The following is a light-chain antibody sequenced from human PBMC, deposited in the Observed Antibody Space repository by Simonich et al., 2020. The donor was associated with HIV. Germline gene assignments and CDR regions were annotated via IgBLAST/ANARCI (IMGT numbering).Light chain of an antibody. CDR3: QQYNNWPHYT. J-gene: IGKJ2*01. V-gene: IGKV3-15*01. CDR2: DAF. Sequence: EIVLTQSPGTLSLSPGERATLSCRASQSVSGNYLAWYQQKPGLAPRLLIYDAFTRATGVPARFSGSGSGTEFTLTISSMQSEDFAVDYCQQYNNWPHYTFGQGTKLEIK. CDR1: QSVSGN.